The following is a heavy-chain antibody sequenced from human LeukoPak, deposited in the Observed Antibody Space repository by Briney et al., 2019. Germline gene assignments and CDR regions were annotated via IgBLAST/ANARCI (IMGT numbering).Heavy chain of an antibody. CDR3: ARDLIGWSLDP. Sequence: LPGGSLRLSCAASGFSLSSFEMNWVRQAPGKGLEWIAYIDNDGWATSYYADSVKSRFTITRDDAKSSLYLQMDSLTVEDTAVYYGARDLIGWSLDPWGQGTLVTVSS. V-gene: IGHV3-48*03. CDR1: GFSLSSFE. J-gene: IGHJ5*02. D-gene: IGHD2-2*03. CDR2: IDNDGWATS.